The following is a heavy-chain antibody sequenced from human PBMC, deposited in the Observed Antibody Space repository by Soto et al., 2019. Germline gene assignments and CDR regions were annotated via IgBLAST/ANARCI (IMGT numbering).Heavy chain of an antibody. Sequence: WGSLRLSCAASGFTFSSYWMSWVRQAPGKGLEWVANIKQDGSEKYYVDSVKGRFTISRDNAKNSLYLQMNSLRAEDTAVYYCARDRRLIGYCSGGSCYGGFDYWGQGTLVTVSS. J-gene: IGHJ4*02. CDR2: IKQDGSEK. V-gene: IGHV3-7*01. D-gene: IGHD2-15*01. CDR1: GFTFSSYW. CDR3: ARDRRLIGYCSGGSCYGGFDY.